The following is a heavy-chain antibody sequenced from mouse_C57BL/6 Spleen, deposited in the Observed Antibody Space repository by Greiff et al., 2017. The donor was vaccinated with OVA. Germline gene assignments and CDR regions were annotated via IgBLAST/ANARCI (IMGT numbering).Heavy chain of an antibody. CDR2: INPNNGGT. J-gene: IGHJ4*01. Sequence: VQLQQSGPELVKPGASVKISCKASGYTFTDYYMNWVKQSHGKSLEWIGDINPNNGGTSYNQKIKGKATLTVDKSSSTAYMELRSLTSEDSAVYYCARWKAYYSNYPPYAMDYWGQGTSVTVSS. CDR3: ARWKAYYSNYPPYAMDY. CDR1: GYTFTDYY. D-gene: IGHD2-5*01. V-gene: IGHV1-26*01.